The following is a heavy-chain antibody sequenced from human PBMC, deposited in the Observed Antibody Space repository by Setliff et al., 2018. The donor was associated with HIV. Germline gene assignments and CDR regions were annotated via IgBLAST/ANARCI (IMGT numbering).Heavy chain of an antibody. CDR2: IYYSGST. CDR3: ARGVGTLGSNYYGMDV. D-gene: IGHD3-16*01. J-gene: IGHJ6*02. V-gene: IGHV4-59*01. Sequence: SETLSLTCTVSGGSISSYYWNWIRQPPGKGLEWIGYIYYSGSTKYNPSLNSRVTISVDTSKNQFSLKLSSVPAADTSVYYCARGVGTLGSNYYGMDVWGQGTTVTVSS. CDR1: GGSISSYY.